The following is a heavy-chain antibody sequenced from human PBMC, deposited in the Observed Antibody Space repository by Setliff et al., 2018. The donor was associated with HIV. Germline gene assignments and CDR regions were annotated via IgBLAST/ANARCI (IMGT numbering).Heavy chain of an antibody. CDR3: ARSYPYSSGWFDY. V-gene: IGHV3-30*19. CDR1: RFSFSSYG. D-gene: IGHD6-19*01. CDR2: ISYDGSNI. Sequence: PGGSLRLSCAASRFSFSSYGMHWVRQAPGKGLEWVAVISYDGSNIHYADSVKGRFTISRDNSKNTLYLQMNSLRAEDTAVYYCARSYPYSSGWFDYWGQGTLVTVSS. J-gene: IGHJ5*01.